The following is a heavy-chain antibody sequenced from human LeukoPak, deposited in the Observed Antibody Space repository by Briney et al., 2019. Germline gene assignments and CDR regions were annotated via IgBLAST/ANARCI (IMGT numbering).Heavy chain of an antibody. J-gene: IGHJ3*02. CDR3: ARDVAKNDYGGPNDAFDI. V-gene: IGHV1-69*05. CDR2: IIPIFGTA. Sequence: ASVKVSCKASGGTFSSYAISWVRQAPGQGLEWMGGIIPIFGTANYAQKFQGRVTMTRDTSISTANMELSRLRSDDTAVYYCARDVAKNDYGGPNDAFDIWGQGTMVTVSS. D-gene: IGHD4/OR15-4a*01. CDR1: GGTFSSYA.